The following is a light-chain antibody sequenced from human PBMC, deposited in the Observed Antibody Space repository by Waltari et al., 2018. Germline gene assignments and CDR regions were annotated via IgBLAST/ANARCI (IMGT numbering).Light chain of an antibody. CDR2: GAS. Sequence: EIVLMQSTGTLSLSPGERDTLSCRASQSVGRSLAWYQQKPGQAPRLLIYGASNRATGIPDRFSGSGSGTDFSLTISRLEPEDFSVYYCQHYVRLPVTFGQGTRVEIE. J-gene: IGKJ1*01. V-gene: IGKV3-20*01. CDR1: QSVGRS. CDR3: QHYVRLPVT.